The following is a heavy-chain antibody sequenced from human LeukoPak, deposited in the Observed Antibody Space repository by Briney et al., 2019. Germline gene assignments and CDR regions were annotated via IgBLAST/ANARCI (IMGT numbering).Heavy chain of an antibody. V-gene: IGHV3-21*06. Sequence: GGSLRLSCAASGFTFTSYNMNWVRQAPGKGLEWVSSITSSSSYIYYADSVKGRFTISRDNAKNSLYLQMNSLRVEDTAVYYCERDPYSGTYGAYYYYHMDVWGKGTTVTISS. J-gene: IGHJ6*03. CDR2: ITSSSSYI. D-gene: IGHD1-26*01. CDR3: ERDPYSGTYGAYYYYHMDV. CDR1: GFTFTSYN.